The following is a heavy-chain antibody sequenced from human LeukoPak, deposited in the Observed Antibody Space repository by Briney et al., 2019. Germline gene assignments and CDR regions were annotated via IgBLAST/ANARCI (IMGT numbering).Heavy chain of an antibody. CDR1: GGSISSSSYY. CDR3: ARQVGYCSSTSRYTGISLVDY. V-gene: IGHV4-39*01. J-gene: IGHJ4*02. Sequence: PSETLSLTCTVSGGSISSSSYYRGWIRQPPGKGLEWIGSIYYSGSTYYNPSLKSRVTISVDTSKNQFSLKLSSVTAADTAVYYCARQVGYCSSTSRYTGISLVDYWGQGTLVTVSS. CDR2: IYYSGST. D-gene: IGHD2-2*02.